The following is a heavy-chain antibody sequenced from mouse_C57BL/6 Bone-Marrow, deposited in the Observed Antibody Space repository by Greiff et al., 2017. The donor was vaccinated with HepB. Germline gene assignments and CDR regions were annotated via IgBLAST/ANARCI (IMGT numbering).Heavy chain of an antibody. Sequence: VHVKQSGPELVKPGASVKISCKASGYSFTDYNMNWVKQSNGKSLEWIGVINPNYGTTSYNQKFKGKATLTVDQSSSTAYMQLNSLTSEDSAVYYCASPGRGDYYAMDYWGQGTSVTVSS. CDR1: GYSFTDYN. CDR2: INPNYGTT. D-gene: IGHD1-1*01. V-gene: IGHV1-39*01. J-gene: IGHJ4*01. CDR3: ASPGRGDYYAMDY.